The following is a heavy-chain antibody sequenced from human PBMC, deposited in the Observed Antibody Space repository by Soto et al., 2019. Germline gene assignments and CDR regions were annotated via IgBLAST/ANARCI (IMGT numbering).Heavy chain of an antibody. V-gene: IGHV4-39*01. J-gene: IGHJ4*02. Sequence: PSETLSLTCTVSGGSISSSSYYWGWIRQPPGKGLEWIGSIYYSGSTYYNPSLKSRVTISVDTSKNQFSLKLSSVPAADTAVYYCARFPIQTRPEKLGFDHWGQGTLVTVSS. CDR3: ARFPIQTRPEKLGFDH. CDR1: GGSISSSSYY. CDR2: IYYSGST.